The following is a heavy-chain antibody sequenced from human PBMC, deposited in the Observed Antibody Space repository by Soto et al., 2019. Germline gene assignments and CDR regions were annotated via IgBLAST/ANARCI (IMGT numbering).Heavy chain of an antibody. CDR1: GFSFSRYP. Sequence: QVQLVESGGGVVQPGRSLRLSCTASGFSFSRYPMHWVRQAPGKGPEWVAVISNDGSNKIYADSGKGRFTISRDNSKSTLYLQMDSLSHEDTAIYSCARDPNTSGGLYCATNWFDPWGQGALVTVSS. CDR3: ARDPNTSGGLYCATNWFDP. V-gene: IGHV3-30-3*01. D-gene: IGHD2-2*02. J-gene: IGHJ5*02. CDR2: ISNDGSNK.